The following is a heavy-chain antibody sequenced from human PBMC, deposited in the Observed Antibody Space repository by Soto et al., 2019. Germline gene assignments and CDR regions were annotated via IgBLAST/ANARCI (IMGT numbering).Heavy chain of an antibody. J-gene: IGHJ5*02. CDR3: ENSGGSDRYGWLDP. Sequence: SGPTLVNPTQTLTLTCIFSGFSLRTSGVGGGWIRQPPGKALEWLGFIYWNDDKRYSPSLKSRLTITKDTSKTQVVLTMTNMDPVHTATYHCENSGGSDRYGWLDPRGQGTLVAVSS. V-gene: IGHV2-5*01. D-gene: IGHD2-21*02. CDR2: IYWNDDK. CDR1: GFSLRTSGVG.